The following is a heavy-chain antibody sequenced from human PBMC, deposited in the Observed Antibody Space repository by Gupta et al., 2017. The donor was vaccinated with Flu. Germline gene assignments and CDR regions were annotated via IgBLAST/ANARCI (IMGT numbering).Heavy chain of an antibody. Sequence: LDWIGEINHSGSTNSNPSLKSRVTISLDTSKTQFSLKLSSVTAADTAVYYCARGTSDSIVVVVAATQSFFDYWGQGTLFTVSS. CDR3: ARGTSDSIVVVVAATQSFFDY. V-gene: IGHV4-34*01. D-gene: IGHD2-15*01. CDR2: INHSGST. J-gene: IGHJ4*02.